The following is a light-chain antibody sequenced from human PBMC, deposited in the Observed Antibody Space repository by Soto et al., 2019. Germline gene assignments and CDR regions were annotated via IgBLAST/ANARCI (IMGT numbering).Light chain of an antibody. CDR1: QSFNAL. J-gene: IGKJ2*01. CDR3: PQYTTYPYT. V-gene: IGKV1-5*03. CDR2: KAS. Sequence: DIQMTQSPSTLSASVGDRVTITCRASQSFNALLAWYQQKPGKAPKLLIFKASSLESGVPSRFSGSGSGTEFTLTISSLQPDDFASYYCPQYTTYPYTFGQGTKLEIK.